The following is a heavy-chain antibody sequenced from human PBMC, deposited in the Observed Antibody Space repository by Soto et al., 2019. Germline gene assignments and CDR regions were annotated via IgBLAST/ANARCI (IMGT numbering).Heavy chain of an antibody. CDR2: INPNSGGT. V-gene: IGHV1-2*04. CDR1: GYTFTGYY. Sequence: ASVKVSCKASGYTFTGYYMHWVRQAPGQGLEWMGWINPNSGGTNYAQKFQGWVTMTRDTSISTAYMELSRLRSDDTAVCYCARVAAAGFGYYYYGMDVWGQGNTVTVSS. CDR3: ARVAAAGFGYYYYGMDV. D-gene: IGHD6-13*01. J-gene: IGHJ6*02.